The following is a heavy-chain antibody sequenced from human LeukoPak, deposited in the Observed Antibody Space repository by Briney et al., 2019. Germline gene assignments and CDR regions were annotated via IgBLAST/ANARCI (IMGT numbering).Heavy chain of an antibody. CDR3: ARGLCIVVGYYYYGMDV. CDR2: INHSGST. J-gene: IGHJ6*04. D-gene: IGHD2-2*01. Sequence: KPSETLSLTCAVYGGSFSGYYWSWLRQPPGKGLEWIGEINHSGSTNYNPSLKSRVTISVDTSKNQFSLKLSSVTAADTAVYYCARGLCIVVGYYYYGMDVWGKGTTVTVSS. CDR1: GGSFSGYY. V-gene: IGHV4-34*01.